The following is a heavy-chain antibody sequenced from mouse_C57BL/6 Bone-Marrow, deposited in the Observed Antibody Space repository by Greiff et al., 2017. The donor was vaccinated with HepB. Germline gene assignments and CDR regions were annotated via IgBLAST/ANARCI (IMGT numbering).Heavy chain of an antibody. CDR2: IYPRSGNT. V-gene: IGHV1-81*01. D-gene: IGHD1-1*01. CDR1: GYTFTSYG. CDR3: ARKGPITTVVATDY. Sequence: VQRVESGAELARPGASVKLSCKASGYTFTSYGISWVKQRTGQGLEWIGEIYPRSGNTYYNEKFKGKATLTADKSSSTAYMELRSLTSEDSAVYFCARKGPITTVVATDYWGQGTTLTVSS. J-gene: IGHJ2*01.